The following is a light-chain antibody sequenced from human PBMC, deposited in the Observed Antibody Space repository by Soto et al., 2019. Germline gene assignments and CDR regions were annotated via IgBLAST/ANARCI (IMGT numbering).Light chain of an antibody. CDR3: QQYGYSPIT. CDR2: AAS. CDR1: QSVSSSH. V-gene: IGKV3-20*01. Sequence: PGARATLSCSVSQSVSSSHLAWYQHKPGQAPRLLIYAASSRATGSPDRFSGGGSGTDFTLTISRLEPEDFAVYYCQQYGYSPITFGQGTRLEIK. J-gene: IGKJ5*01.